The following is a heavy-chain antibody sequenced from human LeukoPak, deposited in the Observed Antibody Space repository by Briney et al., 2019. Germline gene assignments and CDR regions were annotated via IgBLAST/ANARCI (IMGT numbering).Heavy chain of an antibody. CDR2: ISGSGGST. CDR3: AKATWDGYWYYFDY. CDR1: EFTFSSYA. Sequence: GGSLRLSCAASEFTFSSYAMSWVRQAPGKGLEWVSAISGSGGSTYYADSVKGRFTISRDNSKNTLYLQMNSLRAEDTAVYYCAKATWDGYWYYFDYWGQGTLVTVSS. D-gene: IGHD5-24*01. V-gene: IGHV3-23*01. J-gene: IGHJ4*02.